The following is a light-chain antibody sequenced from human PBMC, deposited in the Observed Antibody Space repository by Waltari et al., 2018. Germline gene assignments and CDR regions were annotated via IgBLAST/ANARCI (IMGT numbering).Light chain of an antibody. CDR1: SSDVGGYNY. CDR3: SSYTSSSPVV. J-gene: IGLJ2*01. V-gene: IGLV2-14*03. CDR2: DVI. Sequence: QSALTQPASVSGSPGQSITISCTGTSSDVGGYNYVSWYQHHPGKAPKLMIYDVINRPSGVSNRFSGSKSGNTASLTISGLQAEDEADYYCSSYTSSSPVVFGGGTKLTVL.